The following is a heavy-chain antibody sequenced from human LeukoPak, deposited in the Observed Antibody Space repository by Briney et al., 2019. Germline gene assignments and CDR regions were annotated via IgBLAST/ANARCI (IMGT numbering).Heavy chain of an antibody. CDR1: GGSFSGYY. CDR2: INHSGST. CDR3: ARGTMTTVTYYFNY. Sequence: SETLSLTCAVYGGSFSGYYWSWIRQPPGKGLEWIGEINHSGSTNYNPSLKSRVTISVDTSKNQFSLKLSSVTAADTAVYYCARGTMTTVTYYFNYWGQGTLVTVSS. D-gene: IGHD4-17*01. J-gene: IGHJ4*02. V-gene: IGHV4-34*01.